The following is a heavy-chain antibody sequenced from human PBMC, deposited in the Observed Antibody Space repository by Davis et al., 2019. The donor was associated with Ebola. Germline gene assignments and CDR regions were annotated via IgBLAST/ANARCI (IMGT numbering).Heavy chain of an antibody. CDR2: ISSSSSTT. V-gene: IGHV3-48*02. J-gene: IGHJ6*02. CDR3: AGATGYYRHGMDV. Sequence: PGGSLRLSCAASGFTFSKYAMSWVRQAPGKGLEWVSYISSSSSTTYYADSVKGRFTISRDNAKNSLYLQMNSLRDEDTAVYYCAGATGYYRHGMDVWGQGTTVTVSS. D-gene: IGHD3-9*01. CDR1: GFTFSKYA.